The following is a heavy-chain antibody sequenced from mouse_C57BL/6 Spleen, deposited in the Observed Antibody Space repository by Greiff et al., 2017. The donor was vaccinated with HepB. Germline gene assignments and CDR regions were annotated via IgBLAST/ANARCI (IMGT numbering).Heavy chain of an antibody. V-gene: IGHV14-1*01. Sequence: VHVKQSGAELVRPGASVKLSCTASGFNIKDYYMHWVKQRPEQGLEWIGRIDPEDGDTEYAPKFQGKATMTADTSSNTAYLQLSSLTSEDTAVYYCTTDSSGYDAMDYWGQGTSVTVSS. CDR3: TTDSSGYDAMDY. CDR1: GFNIKDYY. J-gene: IGHJ4*01. CDR2: IDPEDGDT. D-gene: IGHD3-2*02.